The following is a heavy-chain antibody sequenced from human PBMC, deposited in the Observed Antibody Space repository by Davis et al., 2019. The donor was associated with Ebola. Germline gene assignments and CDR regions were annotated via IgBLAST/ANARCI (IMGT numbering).Heavy chain of an antibody. CDR1: GGSISSYY. V-gene: IGHV4-59*01. J-gene: IGHJ4*02. D-gene: IGHD4-11*01. Sequence: MPGGSLRLSCTVSGGSISSYYWSWIRQPPGKGLEWIGYIYNTGDTNYNPSLESRVAMSIDTSKNQFSLKLRSVTAADTAVYYCARGPYSYFDYWGQGTLVTVSS. CDR3: ARGPYSYFDY. CDR2: IYNTGDT.